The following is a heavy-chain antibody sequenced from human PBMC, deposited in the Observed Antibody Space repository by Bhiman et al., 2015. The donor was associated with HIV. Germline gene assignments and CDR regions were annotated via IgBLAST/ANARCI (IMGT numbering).Heavy chain of an antibody. Sequence: QVQLVESGGGRGPAGGSLRLSCAASGFTFSTYGMHWVRQAPGKGLEWVAFIRSDGSNKYYADSVKGRFTISRDNSKNTLYLQMNSLRAEDTAVYFCAKVQFLEWSLTRETNFYYHAMTSGPRTTVTVS. CDR2: IRSDGSNK. CDR3: AKVQFLEWSLTRETNFYYHAMTS. D-gene: IGHD3-3*01. CDR1: GFTFSTYG. J-gene: IGHJ6*04. V-gene: IGHV3-30*02.